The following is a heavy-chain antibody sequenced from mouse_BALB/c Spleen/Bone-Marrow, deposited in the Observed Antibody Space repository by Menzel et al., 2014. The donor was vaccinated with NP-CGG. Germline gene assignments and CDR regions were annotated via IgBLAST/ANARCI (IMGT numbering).Heavy chain of an antibody. CDR1: GFTFTDYY. J-gene: IGHJ2*01. V-gene: IGHV7-3*02. CDR3: TRDMGLLRFDY. D-gene: IGHD1-1*01. Sequence: DVMLVESGGGLVQPGGSLRLSCATSGFTFTDYYMSWVRQPPGKALEWLGFIRNKPNGYTTEYSASVKGRFTISRDNSRSILYLQMNTLRVEDSATYYCTRDMGLLRFDYWGQGTTLTVSS. CDR2: IRNKPNGYTT.